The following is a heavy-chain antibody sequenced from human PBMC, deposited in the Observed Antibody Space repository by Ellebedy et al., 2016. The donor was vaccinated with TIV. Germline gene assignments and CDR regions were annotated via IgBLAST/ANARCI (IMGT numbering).Heavy chain of an antibody. D-gene: IGHD7-27*01. V-gene: IGHV3-23*01. CDR3: AKGGPLGIGGGGYFDY. J-gene: IGHJ4*02. CDR1: GFTFSSCA. CDR2: ISGSGRST. Sequence: GESLKISCAASGFTFSSCAMSWVRQAPGKGLEWVSAISGSGRSTYYADSVKGRFTISRDNSKNTLYLRMNSLRAEDTAVYYCAKGGPLGIGGGGYFDYWGQGTLVTVSS.